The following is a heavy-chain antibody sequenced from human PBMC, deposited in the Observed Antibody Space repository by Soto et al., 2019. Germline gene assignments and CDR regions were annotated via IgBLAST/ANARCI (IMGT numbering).Heavy chain of an antibody. Sequence: PGGSLRRSCAASGFSFGYYLMSWVRQAPRKGLEWLATIKLDASDNKYVDSVKGRFTLSRDNAKNTLYLQMDSLRVEDTAVYYCARDITIFLIGGMDVWGQGTTVTVSS. CDR1: GFSFGYYL. CDR2: IKLDASDN. CDR3: ARDITIFLIGGMDV. V-gene: IGHV3-7*01. D-gene: IGHD3-9*01. J-gene: IGHJ6*02.